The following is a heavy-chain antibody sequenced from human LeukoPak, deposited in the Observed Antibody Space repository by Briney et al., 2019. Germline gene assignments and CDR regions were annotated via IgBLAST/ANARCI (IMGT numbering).Heavy chain of an antibody. D-gene: IGHD3-10*01. CDR2: ISSYNGNT. CDR3: ARDYYYGSENYFDY. CDR1: GYTFISYG. Sequence: ASVKVSCKASGYTFISYGITWARQAPGQGLEWMGYISSYNGNTNYAQKLQGRVTMTRDTSISTAYMELSRLRSDDTAVYYCARDYYYGSENYFDYWGQGTLVTVSS. J-gene: IGHJ4*02. V-gene: IGHV1-18*01.